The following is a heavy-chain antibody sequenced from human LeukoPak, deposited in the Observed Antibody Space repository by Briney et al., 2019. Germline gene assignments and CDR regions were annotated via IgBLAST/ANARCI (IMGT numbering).Heavy chain of an antibody. V-gene: IGHV3-11*04. D-gene: IGHD6-6*01. CDR1: GFTFSDYY. Sequence: GGSLRLSCAASGFTFSDYYMSWIRQAPGKGLEWVSYISSSGSTIYYADSVKGRFTISRDNSKNTLYLQMNSLRGEDTAVYYCAKTARLFDLWGQGTLVTVSS. J-gene: IGHJ4*02. CDR2: ISSSGSTI. CDR3: AKTARLFDL.